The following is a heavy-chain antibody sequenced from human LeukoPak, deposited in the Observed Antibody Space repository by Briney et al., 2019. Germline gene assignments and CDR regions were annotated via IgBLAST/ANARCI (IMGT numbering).Heavy chain of an antibody. V-gene: IGHV3-64D*06. Sequence: PGGSLRLSCSASGFTFSSYAMHWVRQAPGKGLEYVSAISSNGGSTYYADSVKGRFTISRDSSKNMLYLQMSSLRAEDTAVYYCVPRRLAASDYWGQGTLVTVSS. D-gene: IGHD2-15*01. CDR1: GFTFSSYA. CDR2: ISSNGGST. J-gene: IGHJ4*02. CDR3: VPRRLAASDY.